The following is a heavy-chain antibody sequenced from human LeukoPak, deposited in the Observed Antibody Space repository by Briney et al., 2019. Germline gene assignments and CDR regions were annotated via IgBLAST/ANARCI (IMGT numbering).Heavy chain of an antibody. J-gene: IGHJ4*02. V-gene: IGHV3-30*02. CDR3: AKRGVGATRSTPTDY. CDR2: IRYDGSNK. D-gene: IGHD1-26*01. Sequence: GGSLRLSCAAAGFTFSTYGMHWVRQAPGKGLEWVAFIRYDGSNKYYADSVKGGFTISRDNSKNTLYLQMNSLRAEDTAVYYCAKRGVGATRSTPTDYWGQGTLVTVSS. CDR1: GFTFSTYG.